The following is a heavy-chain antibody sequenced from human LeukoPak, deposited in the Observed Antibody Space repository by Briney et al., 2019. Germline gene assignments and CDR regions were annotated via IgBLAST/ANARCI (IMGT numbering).Heavy chain of an antibody. CDR1: GFTFTTYA. V-gene: IGHV3-21*01. CDR2: ISSSSSYI. D-gene: IGHD6-19*01. J-gene: IGHJ4*02. CDR3: ARDMVGAVAGTRWFDY. Sequence: GGSLRLSCAASGFTFTTYAMSWVRQAPGKGLEWVSSISSSSSYIYYADSVKGRFTISRDNAKNSLYLQMNSLRAEDTAVYYCARDMVGAVAGTRWFDYWGQGTLVTVSS.